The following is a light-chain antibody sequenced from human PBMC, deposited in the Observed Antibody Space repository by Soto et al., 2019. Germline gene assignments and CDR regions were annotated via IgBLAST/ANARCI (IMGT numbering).Light chain of an antibody. CDR3: QQYGSSPGT. V-gene: IGKV3-20*01. J-gene: IGKJ1*01. Sequence: EIVLTQSPGTLSLSPGERATLSCRASQSVSNNYLAWYRQTPGQAPRLLIYGASNRAAGIPDRFSGRGSGTDFPLTISRLAPEDFAFYYCQQYGSSPGTFGRGTKVEIK. CDR2: GAS. CDR1: QSVSNNY.